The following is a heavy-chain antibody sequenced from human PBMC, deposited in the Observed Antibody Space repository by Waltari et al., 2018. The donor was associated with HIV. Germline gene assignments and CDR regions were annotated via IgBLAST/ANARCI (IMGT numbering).Heavy chain of an antibody. Sequence: EVQLVPSGAELKKTGESLRSSWKGSGYSFLSHWIGWVRQKPGKGLAWRGSIYPADSDTKYSPSFQGQVTISADKSIGTAYLHWSSLKVADTAMYYCAKLQNGFDFWGQGTRLTVSS. CDR3: AKLQNGFDF. CDR2: IYPADSDT. V-gene: IGHV5-51*03. CDR1: GYSFLSHW. J-gene: IGHJ3*01.